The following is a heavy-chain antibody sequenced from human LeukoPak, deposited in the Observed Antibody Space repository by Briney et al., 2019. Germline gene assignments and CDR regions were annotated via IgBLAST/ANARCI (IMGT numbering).Heavy chain of an antibody. J-gene: IGHJ5*02. CDR3: ARPLFCAFDNCGYWLDP. Sequence: ASVKVSCKTSGYTFTKSLIHWVRQAPGQGLEWVGTINPNGDATNYAPRLQGRLTLTQDTSTSTVYMELRGLTLDDTAVYYCARPLFCAFDNCGYWLDPWGPGTLVTVSS. D-gene: IGHD1-20*01. V-gene: IGHV1-46*01. CDR1: GYTFTKSL. CDR2: INPNGDAT.